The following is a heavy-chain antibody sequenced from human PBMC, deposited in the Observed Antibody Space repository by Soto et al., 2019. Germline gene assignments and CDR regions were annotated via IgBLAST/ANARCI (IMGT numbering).Heavy chain of an antibody. CDR2: IYYSGST. CDR3: ARSSIPQILSWFDS. J-gene: IGHJ5*01. V-gene: IGHV4-59*01. Sequence: SETLSLTCTVSGGSISSYYWSWIRQPPGKGLEWIGYIYYSGSTNYNPSLKSRVTISVDTSKNQFSLKLSSVTAADTAVYYCARSSIPQILSWFDSWGQGTQVTVSS. CDR1: GGSISSYY. D-gene: IGHD6-6*01.